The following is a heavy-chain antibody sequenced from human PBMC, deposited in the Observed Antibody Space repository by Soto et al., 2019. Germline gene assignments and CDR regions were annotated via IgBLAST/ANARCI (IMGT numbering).Heavy chain of an antibody. J-gene: IGHJ4*02. D-gene: IGHD3-3*01. CDR3: ARGHYDFWSGSSTKLYYFDY. Sequence: XATLSLNCAVCGGSFSGYYWSWIRQPPGKGLEWIGEINHSGSTNYNPSLKSRVTISVDTSKNQFSLKLSSVTAADTAVYYCARGHYDFWSGSSTKLYYFDYCGQRTLVTVSS. CDR1: GGSFSGYY. CDR2: INHSGST. V-gene: IGHV4-34*01.